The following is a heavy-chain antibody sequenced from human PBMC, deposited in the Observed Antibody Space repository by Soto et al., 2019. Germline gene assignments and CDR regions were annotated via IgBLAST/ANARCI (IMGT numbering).Heavy chain of an antibody. CDR1: GFIFSSFW. Sequence: EVQLVESGGGLVQPGGSLRLTCPGSGFIFSSFWMGWVRQAPGKGLEWVANIRPDGSDKHYVDSMRGRFTISRDNAKNSLDLQMSSLRGDDTAVYYCARGGGTLDSWGQGTQVTVSS. J-gene: IGHJ4*02. D-gene: IGHD2-15*01. CDR3: ARGGGTLDS. V-gene: IGHV3-7*03. CDR2: IRPDGSDK.